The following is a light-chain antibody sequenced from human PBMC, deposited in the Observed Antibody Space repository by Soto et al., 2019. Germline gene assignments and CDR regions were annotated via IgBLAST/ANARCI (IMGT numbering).Light chain of an antibody. J-gene: IGLJ2*01. CDR1: SSNIGNNY. Sequence: QSVLTQPPSVSAAPGQKVTISCSGSSSNIGNNYVSWYQQVPGTAPKLLICDNNKRPPGIPDRFSGSKSGTSATLGITGLQTGDEADYYCGTWDSSLSAVVFGGGTKVTVL. V-gene: IGLV1-51*01. CDR2: DNN. CDR3: GTWDSSLSAVV.